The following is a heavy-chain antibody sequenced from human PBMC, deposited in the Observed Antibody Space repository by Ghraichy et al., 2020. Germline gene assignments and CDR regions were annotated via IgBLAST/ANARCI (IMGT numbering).Heavy chain of an antibody. CDR2: IYTSGST. D-gene: IGHD3-9*01. V-gene: IGHV4-61*02. Sequence: SETLSLTCTVSGGSISSGSYYWSWIRQPAGKGLEWIGRIYTSGSTNYNPSLKSRVTISVDTSKNQFSLKLSSVTAADTAVYYCARELRHWFHFDYWGQGTLVTVSS. J-gene: IGHJ4*02. CDR1: GGSISSGSYY. CDR3: ARELRHWFHFDY.